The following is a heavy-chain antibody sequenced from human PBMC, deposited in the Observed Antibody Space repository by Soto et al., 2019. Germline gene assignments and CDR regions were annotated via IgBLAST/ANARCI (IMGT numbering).Heavy chain of an antibody. J-gene: IGHJ1*01. CDR3: ARRDDSPTAEYFQH. D-gene: IGHD2-21*01. CDR2: IYPGDSDT. CDR1: GYSFTTYW. Sequence: GESLKISCKGSGYSFTTYWIGWVRQMPGKGLEWMGIIYPGDSDTRYSPSFQGQVTISADKSTSTAYLQWSSLKASDTAMYYCARRDDSPTAEYFQHWGQGTLVTVSS. V-gene: IGHV5-51*01.